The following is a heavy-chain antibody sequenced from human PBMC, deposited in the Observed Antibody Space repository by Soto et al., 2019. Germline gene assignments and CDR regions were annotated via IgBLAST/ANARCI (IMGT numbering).Heavy chain of an antibody. Sequence: QVQLQESGPGLVKPSETLSLTCTVSGGSISSYYWSWIRQPPGKGLEWIGYIYYSGSTNYNPSLKSRLTIPVDTPKNQFSRKLSSVTAADTAVYYCARRYGGTLDSWGQGTLVTVSS. J-gene: IGHJ4*02. CDR2: IYYSGST. V-gene: IGHV4-59*08. CDR1: GGSISSYY. D-gene: IGHD4-17*01. CDR3: ARRYGGTLDS.